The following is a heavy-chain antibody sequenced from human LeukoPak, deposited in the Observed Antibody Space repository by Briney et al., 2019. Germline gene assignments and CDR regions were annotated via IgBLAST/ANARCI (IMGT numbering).Heavy chain of an antibody. CDR2: ILQYDGSNK. J-gene: IGHJ6*02. D-gene: IGHD3-10*01. Sequence: GGSLRLSCAASEFTFSSYDMHWIRQAPGKGLEWVAFILQYDGSNKYYADSVKGRFTISRDNSKNTLYLQMNSLKVEDTAVYYCARDINYGSGSYYYYGMDVWGQGTTVTVSS. V-gene: IGHV3-30*02. CDR1: EFTFSSYD. CDR3: ARDINYGSGSYYYYGMDV.